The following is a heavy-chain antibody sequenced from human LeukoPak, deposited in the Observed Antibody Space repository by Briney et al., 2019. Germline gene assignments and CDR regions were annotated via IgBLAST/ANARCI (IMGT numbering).Heavy chain of an antibody. CDR2: ISGSGGST. J-gene: IGHJ4*02. CDR3: AKAVGYCSGGSCYHLIDY. Sequence: GGSLRLSCAAAGFTFSSYAMTWVRQAPGKGLEWVSSISGSGGSTYYADSVKGRFTISRDNSKNTLYLQMNSLRAEDTAVYYCAKAVGYCSGGSCYHLIDYWGQGTLVTVSS. D-gene: IGHD2-15*01. V-gene: IGHV3-23*01. CDR1: GFTFSSYA.